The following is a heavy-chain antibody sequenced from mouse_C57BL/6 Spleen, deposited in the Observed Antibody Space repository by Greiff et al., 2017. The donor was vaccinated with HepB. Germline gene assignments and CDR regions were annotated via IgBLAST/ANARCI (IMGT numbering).Heavy chain of an antibody. V-gene: IGHV1-64*01. Sequence: QVQLQQPGAELVKPGASVKLSCKASGYTFTSYWMHWVKQRPGQGLEWIGMIHPNSGSTNYNEKFKSKATLTVDKSSSTAYMQLSSLTSEDSAVYYCARLNSVVRYAMDYWGQGTSVAVSS. J-gene: IGHJ4*01. D-gene: IGHD1-1*01. CDR2: IHPNSGST. CDR3: ARLNSVVRYAMDY. CDR1: GYTFTSYW.